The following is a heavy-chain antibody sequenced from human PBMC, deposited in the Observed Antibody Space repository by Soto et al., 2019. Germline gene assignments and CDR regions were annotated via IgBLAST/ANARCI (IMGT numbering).Heavy chain of an antibody. Sequence: EVQLVESGGGLVQPGGSLRLSCAASGFTFSTYWMHWVRQAPGKGLVWVSRIKGDESNTNYADSVKGRFTISRDNAKNTLYLQMNSLRAEDTAMYYCARGALRAYYLDYWGQGALVTVSS. CDR1: GFTFSTYW. V-gene: IGHV3-74*01. CDR2: IKGDESNT. J-gene: IGHJ4*02. CDR3: ARGALRAYYLDY. D-gene: IGHD3-10*01.